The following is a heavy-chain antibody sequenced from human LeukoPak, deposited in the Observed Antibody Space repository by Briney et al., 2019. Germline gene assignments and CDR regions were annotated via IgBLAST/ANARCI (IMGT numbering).Heavy chain of an antibody. CDR1: GFTFSNYA. CDR2: ISGSGGST. V-gene: IGHV3-23*01. CDR3: AIHPYYDSSGYPYYFDY. J-gene: IGHJ4*02. Sequence: GGSLRLSCAASGFTFSNYAMSWVRQAPGKGLEWVSAISGSGGSTYYADSVKGRFTISRDNSKNTPYLQMNSLRAEDTAVYYCAIHPYYDSSGYPYYFDYWGQGTLVTVSS. D-gene: IGHD3-22*01.